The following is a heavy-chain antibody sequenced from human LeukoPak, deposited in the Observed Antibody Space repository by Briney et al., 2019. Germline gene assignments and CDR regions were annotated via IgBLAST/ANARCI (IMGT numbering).Heavy chain of an antibody. D-gene: IGHD3-16*01. V-gene: IGHV4-39*01. CDR3: ARPPLGDPQKAFDI. Sequence: SETLSLTCTVSGGSISSSSYYWGWIRQPPGKGLEWIGSIYYSGSTYYNPSLKSRVTISVDTSKNQFSLKLSSVTAADTAVYYCARPPLGDPQKAFDIWGQGTMVTVSS. J-gene: IGHJ3*02. CDR1: GGSISSSSYY. CDR2: IYYSGST.